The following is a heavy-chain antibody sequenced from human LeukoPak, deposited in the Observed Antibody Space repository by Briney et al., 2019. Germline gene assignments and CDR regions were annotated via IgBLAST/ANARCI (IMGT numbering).Heavy chain of an antibody. CDR2: IYYSGST. CDR1: GGSISSGSYY. Sequence: PSQTLSLTCTVSGGSISSGSYYWSWIRQPPGKGLEWIGYIYYSGSTNYNPSLKSRVTISVDTSKNQFSLKLSSVTAADTAVYYCARAVGDYGDYYFDYWGQGTLVTVSS. V-gene: IGHV4-61*01. J-gene: IGHJ4*02. D-gene: IGHD4-17*01. CDR3: ARAVGDYGDYYFDY.